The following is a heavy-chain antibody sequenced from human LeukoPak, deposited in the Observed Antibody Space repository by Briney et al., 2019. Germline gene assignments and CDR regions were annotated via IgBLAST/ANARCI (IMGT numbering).Heavy chain of an antibody. CDR3: ARGYDNTAKHHFDY. D-gene: IGHD1-14*01. CDR2: ISGSGATT. J-gene: IGHJ4*02. V-gene: IGHV3-23*01. CDR1: GFSFSTYV. Sequence: GGSLRLSCTASGFSFSTYVLSWVRQAPGKGLEWVSTISGSGATTYYADSVKGRFTISRDNSQNTLYLQVNGLRADDTALYYCARGYDNTAKHHFDYWGRGTLVTVSS.